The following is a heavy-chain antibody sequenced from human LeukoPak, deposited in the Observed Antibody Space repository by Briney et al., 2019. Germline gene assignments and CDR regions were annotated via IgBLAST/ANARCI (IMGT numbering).Heavy chain of an antibody. J-gene: IGHJ6*03. CDR3: ARASSSWYFYCYYYMDV. CDR2: MKQDGSEK. V-gene: IGHV3-7*01. D-gene: IGHD6-13*01. CDR1: GFTFSSYW. Sequence: PGGSLRLSCAASGFTFSSYWMSWVRQAPGKGLEWVANMKQDGSEKYYVDSVKGRFTISRDNAKNSLYLQMNSLRAEDTAVYYCARASSSWYFYCYYYMDVWGKGTTVTISS.